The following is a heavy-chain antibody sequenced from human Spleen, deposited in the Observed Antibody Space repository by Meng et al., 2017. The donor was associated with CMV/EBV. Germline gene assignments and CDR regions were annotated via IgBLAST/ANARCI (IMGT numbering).Heavy chain of an antibody. V-gene: IGHV3-7*01. Sequence: GGSLRLSCAASGFTFSSYWMNWVRQAPGKGLEWVANIKQDGSETFYVDSVRGRFTISRDNAKNSLYLQMNSLRAEDTAVYYCARYTSDFHGFDYWGQGTLVTVSS. CDR1: GFTFSSYW. J-gene: IGHJ4*02. CDR2: IKQDGSET. D-gene: IGHD3/OR15-3a*01. CDR3: ARYTSDFHGFDY.